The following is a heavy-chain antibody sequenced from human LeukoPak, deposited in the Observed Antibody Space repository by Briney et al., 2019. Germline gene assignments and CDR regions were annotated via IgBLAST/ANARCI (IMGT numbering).Heavy chain of an antibody. CDR2: IYTSGST. CDR1: GGSISSYY. Sequence: PETLSLTCTVSGGSISSYYWSWIRQPPGKGLEWIGYIYTSGSTNYNPSLKSRVTISVDTSKNQFSLKLSSVTAVDTAVYYCARRAGMGREGFDYWGQGTLVTVSS. D-gene: IGHD5-18*01. V-gene: IGHV4-4*09. CDR3: ARRAGMGREGFDY. J-gene: IGHJ4*02.